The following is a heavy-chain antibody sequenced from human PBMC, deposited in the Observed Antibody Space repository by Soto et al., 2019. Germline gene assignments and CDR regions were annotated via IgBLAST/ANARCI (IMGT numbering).Heavy chain of an antibody. J-gene: IGHJ5*01. V-gene: IGHV4-59*01. CDR1: GGSIGSYH. D-gene: IGHD4-17*01. CDR2: VYYTGTT. Sequence: LALTCTVSGGSIGSYHWSWVRQPPGKGLEWIASVYYTGTTNYNPSLGSRVTISIDAPENQISLKLTSVTAADTAFYYCARDTVLTGMFDFWGQGTMVTVSS. CDR3: ARDTVLTGMFDF.